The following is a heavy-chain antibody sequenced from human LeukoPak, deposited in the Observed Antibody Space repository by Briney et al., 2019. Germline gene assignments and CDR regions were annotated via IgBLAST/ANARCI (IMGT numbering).Heavy chain of an antibody. V-gene: IGHV1-2*02. D-gene: IGHD1-7*01. CDR3: ARDLIKNWNYGSGY. CDR2: INPNSGGT. CDR1: GYTFTGYY. J-gene: IGHJ4*02. Sequence: ASVKVSCKASGYTFTGYYMHWVRQAPGQGLEWMGWINPNSGGTTYAQKFQGRVTMTRDTSISTAYMELSRLRSDDTAVYYCARDLIKNWNYGSGYWGQGTLVTVSS.